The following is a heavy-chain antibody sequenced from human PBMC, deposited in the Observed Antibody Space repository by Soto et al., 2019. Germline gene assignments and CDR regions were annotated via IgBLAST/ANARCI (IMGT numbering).Heavy chain of an antibody. J-gene: IGHJ6*03. Sequence: SETLSHTCTVSGGSISSGDYCWSWIRQPPGKGLEWIGNIYYSGSTYYNPSLKSRVTISVDTSKNQFSLKLSSATAADTAVYYCARVLRSITIFGVVTQYYYYYYMDVWGKGTTVTVSS. V-gene: IGHV4-30-4*01. CDR2: IYYSGST. CDR1: GGSISSGDYC. D-gene: IGHD3-3*01. CDR3: ARVLRSITIFGVVTQYYYYYYMDV.